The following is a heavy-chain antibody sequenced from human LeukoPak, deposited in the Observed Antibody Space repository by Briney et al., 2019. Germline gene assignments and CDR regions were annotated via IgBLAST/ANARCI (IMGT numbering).Heavy chain of an antibody. J-gene: IGHJ5*02. D-gene: IGHD3-10*01. CDR1: GFTVSSNY. V-gene: IGHV3-23*01. CDR2: ISGSGGST. CDR3: AKDPRITMVRGVNWFDP. Sequence: GGSLRLSCAASGFTVSSNYMSWVRQAPGKGLEWVSAISGSGGSTYYADSVKGRFTISRDNSKNTLYLQMNSLRAEDTAVYYCAKDPRITMVRGVNWFDPWAREPWSPSPQ.